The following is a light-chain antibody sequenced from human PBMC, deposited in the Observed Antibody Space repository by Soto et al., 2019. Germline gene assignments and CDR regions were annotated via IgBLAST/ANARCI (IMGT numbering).Light chain of an antibody. CDR3: AALDDRRPHVV. CDR2: SNN. Sequence: QSVLTQPPSASGTPGQRVTISCSGSSSKIGSNYVYWYQQLPGPAPKLLIYSNNQRPSGVPDRFSGSKSGTSASLAISGRRSEDEADYYCAALDDRRPHVVFGGGTKLTVL. CDR1: SSKIGSNY. V-gene: IGLV1-47*02. J-gene: IGLJ2*01.